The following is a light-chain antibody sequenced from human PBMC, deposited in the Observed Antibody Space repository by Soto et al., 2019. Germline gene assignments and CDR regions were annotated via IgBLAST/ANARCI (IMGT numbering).Light chain of an antibody. Sequence: DIQMTQSPSSLSASVRYRVTITCRASQSITTWLAWYQQKPGKAPKLLIYDASTLQSGVPSRFSGSGSGTDFTLTIICLQSEDFATYYCQQYYSYPRTFGQGSNV. J-gene: IGKJ1*01. CDR2: DAS. CDR1: QSITTW. V-gene: IGKV1-5*01. CDR3: QQYYSYPRT.